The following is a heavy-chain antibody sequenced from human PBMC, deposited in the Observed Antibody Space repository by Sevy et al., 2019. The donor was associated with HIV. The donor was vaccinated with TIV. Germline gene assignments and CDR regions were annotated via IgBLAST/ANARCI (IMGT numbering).Heavy chain of an antibody. D-gene: IGHD3-10*01. CDR2: ISWDGDDK. J-gene: IGHJ4*02. Sequence: GGSLRLSCAVSGFTFDDYTMHWVRQAPGKGLEWVSLISWDGDDKYYGDSVKGRFTISRDNSKNSLYLQMNSLRTEDTALYFCAKKGSEITSAGSYFDYWGQGALVTVSS. CDR3: AKKGSEITSAGSYFDY. V-gene: IGHV3-43*01. CDR1: GFTFDDYT.